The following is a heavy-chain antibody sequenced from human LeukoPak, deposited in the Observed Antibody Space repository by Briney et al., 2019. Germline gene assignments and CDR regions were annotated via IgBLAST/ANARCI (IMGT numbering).Heavy chain of an antibody. D-gene: IGHD2-15*01. CDR3: ARVESFCSGGTCHAGFDP. CDR2: INHSGIT. Sequence: SSETLSLTCTVSGGSFSVYYWTWIRQPPGKGLEWMGEINHSGITNYNPSLKSRLTMSVDTSKNHLSLELNSVTAADTAFYYCARVESFCSGGTCHAGFDPWGQEALVIVSS. V-gene: IGHV4-34*01. J-gene: IGHJ5*02. CDR1: GGSFSVYY.